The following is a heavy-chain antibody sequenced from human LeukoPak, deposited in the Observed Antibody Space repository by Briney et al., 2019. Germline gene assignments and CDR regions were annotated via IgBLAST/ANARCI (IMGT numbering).Heavy chain of an antibody. CDR2: ISRTGTSI. Sequence: PGGSLRLSCAASGFTFSTFSMAWVRQAPGKGLEWVSYISRTGTSIHYADSMRGRFTISRDNTKSSLYLQMNNLRVEDTDLYFCARTTVAGTIQYWGQGTLVIVSS. V-gene: IGHV3-21*01. J-gene: IGHJ1*01. CDR3: ARTTVAGTIQY. D-gene: IGHD1-14*01. CDR1: GFTFSTFS.